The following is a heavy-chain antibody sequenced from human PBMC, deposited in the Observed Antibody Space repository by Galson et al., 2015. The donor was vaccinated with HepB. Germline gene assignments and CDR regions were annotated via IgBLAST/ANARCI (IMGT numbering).Heavy chain of an antibody. V-gene: IGHV6-1*01. D-gene: IGHD1-26*01. CDR1: GDSVSSNGAD. CDR3: ARATSGNSWGWDY. J-gene: IGHJ4*02. CDR2: TYYRSTWYN. Sequence: CAISGDSVSSNGADWNWIRQSPSRGLEWLGRTYYRSTWYNDYALSVKSRITIKSDTSKNQFSLHLNSVTPEDTAVYYCARATSGNSWGWDYWGQGTLVTVSS.